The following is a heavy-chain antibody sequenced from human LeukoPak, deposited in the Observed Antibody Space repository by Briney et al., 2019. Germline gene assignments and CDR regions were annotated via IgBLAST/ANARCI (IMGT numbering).Heavy chain of an antibody. D-gene: IGHD3-22*01. CDR1: GFTFSSYA. J-gene: IGHJ5*02. CDR2: ISCNGSNK. V-gene: IGHV3-30*04. Sequence: PGGSLRLSCAASGFTFSSYAMRWVRQAPGKGLEWVAVISCNGSNKYYADSVKGRFTISRDNSKNTLYLQMNSLRAEDTAVYYCARDFGRGGYYYDSSGCRTWGQGTLVTVSS. CDR3: ARDFGRGGYYYDSSGCRT.